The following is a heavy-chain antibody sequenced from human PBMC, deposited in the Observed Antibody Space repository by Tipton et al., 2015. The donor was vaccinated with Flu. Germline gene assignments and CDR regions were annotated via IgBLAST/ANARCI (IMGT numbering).Heavy chain of an antibody. V-gene: IGHV1-18*01. CDR2: ISAYTDNR. Sequence: QLVQSGAEVKKPGASVKVSCKTSGYSFNSYGISWVRQAPGQGLEWMGWISAYTDNRNYAQRFQGRLTMTTDTSTNTAFTDLRSLTSHDTAVYYCVRDMPQGVVIIPPAKRFDFWGQGTLVTVSS. J-gene: IGHJ4*02. CDR1: GYSFNSYG. CDR3: VRDMPQGVVIIPPAKRFDF. D-gene: IGHD3-3*01.